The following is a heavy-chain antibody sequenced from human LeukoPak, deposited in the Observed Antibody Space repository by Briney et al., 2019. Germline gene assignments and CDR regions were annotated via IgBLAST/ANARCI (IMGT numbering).Heavy chain of an antibody. Sequence: ASVKVSCKASGGTFSSYAISWVRQAPGQGLEWMGGIIPIFGTANYAQKFQGRVTITTDESTSTAYMELSSLRSEDTAVYYCASLGLGHYDSSGLRGAFDIWGQGTMVTVSS. J-gene: IGHJ3*02. D-gene: IGHD3-22*01. CDR1: GGTFSSYA. V-gene: IGHV1-69*05. CDR2: IIPIFGTA. CDR3: ASLGLGHYDSSGLRGAFDI.